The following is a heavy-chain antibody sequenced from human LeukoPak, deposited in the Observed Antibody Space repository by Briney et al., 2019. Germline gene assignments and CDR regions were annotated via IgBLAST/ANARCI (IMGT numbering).Heavy chain of an antibody. J-gene: IGHJ6*02. CDR3: AKILERELQYYYYGMDV. Sequence: GGSLRLSCAASGFTFSSYAMSWVRQAPGKGLEWVSAISGSGGSTYYADSAEGRFTISRDNSKNTLYLQMNSLRAEDTAVYYCAKILERELQYYYYGMDVWGQGTTVTVSS. CDR1: GFTFSSYA. CDR2: ISGSGGST. V-gene: IGHV3-23*01. D-gene: IGHD5-24*01.